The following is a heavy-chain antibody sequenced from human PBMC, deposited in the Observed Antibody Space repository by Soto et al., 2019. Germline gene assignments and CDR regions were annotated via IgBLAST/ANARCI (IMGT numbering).Heavy chain of an antibody. Sequence: GGSLRLSCAASGFTVSSNYMSWVRQAPGKGLEWVSVIYSGGSTYYADSVKGRFTISRDNSKNTLYLQMNSLRAEDTAVYYCARGPRSLRPYYYGSGSYLDYWGQGTLVTVSS. J-gene: IGHJ4*02. CDR1: GFTVSSNY. V-gene: IGHV3-66*01. CDR3: ARGPRSLRPYYYGSGSYLDY. CDR2: IYSGGST. D-gene: IGHD3-10*01.